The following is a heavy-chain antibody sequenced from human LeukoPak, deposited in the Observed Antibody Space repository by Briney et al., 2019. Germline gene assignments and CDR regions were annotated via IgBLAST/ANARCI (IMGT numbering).Heavy chain of an antibody. CDR2: ISSSSSTI. Sequence: PGGSLRLSCAASGFTFSSYSMNWVRQAPGKGLEWVSYISSSSSTIYYADTVKGRFTTSRDNAKNSLYLQMNSLRDEDTAVYYCARTLIAAAGTGDYWGQGTLVTVSS. D-gene: IGHD6-13*01. CDR1: GFTFSSYS. CDR3: ARTLIAAAGTGDY. J-gene: IGHJ4*02. V-gene: IGHV3-48*02.